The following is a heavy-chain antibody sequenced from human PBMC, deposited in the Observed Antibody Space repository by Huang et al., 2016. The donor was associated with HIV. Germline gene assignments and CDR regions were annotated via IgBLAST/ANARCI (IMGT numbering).Heavy chain of an antibody. V-gene: IGHV5-51*01. D-gene: IGHD5-18*01. CDR2: IYPRDSET. CDR3: ARQVDGFRSHFDF. J-gene: IGHJ4*02. Sequence: EVLLVQSGAELKEPGESFKISCKASGYGFSSYWIGWVRQKPGKGLEWMGIIYPRDSETKYSPSVDGQVTISADKSTRTAYLQWESLKAPDTAIYFCARQVDGFRSHFDFWGQGTLVSVSS. CDR1: GYGFSSYW.